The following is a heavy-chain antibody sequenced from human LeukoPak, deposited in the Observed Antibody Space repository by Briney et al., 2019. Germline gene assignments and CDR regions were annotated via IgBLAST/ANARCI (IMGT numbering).Heavy chain of an antibody. CDR3: AREGSNYDFWSGPFYYMDV. J-gene: IGHJ6*03. Sequence: PGGSLRLSCAASGFTFSSYSMNWVRQAPGKGLEWVSYISSSSSTIYYADSVKGRFTISRDNAKNSLYLQMNSLRAEDAAVYYCAREGSNYDFWSGPFYYMDVWGKGTTVTVSS. CDR1: GFTFSSYS. V-gene: IGHV3-48*04. D-gene: IGHD3-3*01. CDR2: ISSSSSTI.